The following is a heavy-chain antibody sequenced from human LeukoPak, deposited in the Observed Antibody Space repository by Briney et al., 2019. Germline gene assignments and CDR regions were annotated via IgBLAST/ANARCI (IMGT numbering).Heavy chain of an antibody. CDR1: GGSISSSSYY. J-gene: IGHJ3*02. Sequence: SETLSLTCTVSGGSISSSSYYWGWIRQPPGKGLEWIGSIYYSGSTYYNPSLKSRVTISVDTSKNQFSLKLSSVTAADTAVYYCARPRPYSGYGYDAFDIWGQGTMVTVSS. CDR3: ARPRPYSGYGYDAFDI. CDR2: IYYSGST. V-gene: IGHV4-39*01. D-gene: IGHD5-12*01.